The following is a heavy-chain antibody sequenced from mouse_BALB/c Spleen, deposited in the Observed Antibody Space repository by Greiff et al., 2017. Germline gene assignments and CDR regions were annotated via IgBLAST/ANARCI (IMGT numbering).Heavy chain of an antibody. CDR3: ARDAHEDAMDY. CDR1: GYTFTSYW. CDR2: INPSTGYT. V-gene: IGHV1-7*01. Sequence: VKLMESGAELAKPGASVKMSCKASGYTFTSYWMHWVKQRPGQGLEWIGYINPSTGYTEYNQKFKDKATLTADKSSSTAYMQLSSLTSEDSAVYYCARDAHEDAMDYWGQGTSVTVSS. J-gene: IGHJ4*01.